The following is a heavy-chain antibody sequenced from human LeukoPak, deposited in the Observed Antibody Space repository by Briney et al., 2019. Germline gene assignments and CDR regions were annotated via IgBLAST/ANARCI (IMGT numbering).Heavy chain of an antibody. CDR3: ARDQFSGSGSYYRYYYYGMDV. CDR1: GYTFTGYY. V-gene: IGHV1-2*02. D-gene: IGHD3-10*01. CDR2: INPLSGVT. J-gene: IGHJ6*02. Sequence: ASETVSCKASGYTFTGYYMHWVRQAPGQGLEWMGWINPLSGVTHYAQKFQGRVTMTRDTSISTAYMELSRLRSDDTAVYYCARDQFSGSGSYYRYYYYGMDVWGQGTTVT.